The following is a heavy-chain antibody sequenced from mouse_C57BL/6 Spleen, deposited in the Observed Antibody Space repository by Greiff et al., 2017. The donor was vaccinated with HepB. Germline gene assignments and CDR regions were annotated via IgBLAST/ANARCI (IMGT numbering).Heavy chain of an antibody. Sequence: EVNLVESGGGLVQPKGSLKLSCAASGFTFNTYAMHWVRQAPGKGLEWVARIRSKSSNYATYYADSVKDRFTISRDDSQSMLYLQMNNLKTEDTAMYYCVREVYYYGSSYEWFAYWGQGTLVTVSA. V-gene: IGHV10-3*01. CDR3: VREVYYYGSSYEWFAY. CDR2: IRSKSSNYAT. J-gene: IGHJ3*01. D-gene: IGHD1-1*01. CDR1: GFTFNTYA.